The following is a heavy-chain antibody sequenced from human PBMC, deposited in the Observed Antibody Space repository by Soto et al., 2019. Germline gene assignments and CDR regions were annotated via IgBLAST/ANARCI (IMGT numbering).Heavy chain of an antibody. V-gene: IGHV3-9*01. CDR2: ISWNSGNI. CDR3: ARGLSAVPSYLDY. CDR1: GFTFDDYV. Sequence: EVQLVESGGGLVQPGRSLRLSCVASGFTFDDYVMHWVRQVPGKGLXXXXGISWNSGNIDYADSVKGRFTISRDNAMNSLYLQMNSLRPEDTALYYCARGLSAVPSYLDYWGQGTLVTVSS. J-gene: IGHJ4*02. D-gene: IGHD3-16*01.